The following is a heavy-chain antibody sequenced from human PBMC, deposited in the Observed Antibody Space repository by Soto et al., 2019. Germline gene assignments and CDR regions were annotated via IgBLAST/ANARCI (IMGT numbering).Heavy chain of an antibody. J-gene: IGHJ3*02. CDR3: ARAGYSGYDSGPDAFDI. V-gene: IGHV1-69*13. D-gene: IGHD5-12*01. CDR1: GGTFSSYA. CDR2: IIPIFGTA. Sequence: SVKVSCKASGGTFSSYAISWVRQAPGQGLEWMGGIIPIFGTANYAQKFQGRVTITADESTSTAYMELSSLRSEDTAVYYCARAGYSGYDSGPDAFDIWGQGTLVTVS.